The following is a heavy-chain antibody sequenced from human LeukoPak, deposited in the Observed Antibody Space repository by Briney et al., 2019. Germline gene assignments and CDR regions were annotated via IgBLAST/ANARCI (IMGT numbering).Heavy chain of an antibody. CDR3: ARDLSGVTGYTYGRGIDY. J-gene: IGHJ4*02. Sequence: GGSLRLSCAASGFSFSNYAMSWVRQAPGKGLEWVANIKKDGSEKYYVDSVKGRSTISRDNAKKSLYLQMNSLRAEDTAVYYCARDLSGVTGYTYGRGIDYWGQGTLVTVSS. CDR2: IKKDGSEK. CDR1: GFSFSNYA. V-gene: IGHV3-7*01. D-gene: IGHD5-18*01.